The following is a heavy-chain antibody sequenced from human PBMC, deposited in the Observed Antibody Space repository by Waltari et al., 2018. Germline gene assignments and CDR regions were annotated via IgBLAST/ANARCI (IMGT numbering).Heavy chain of an antibody. J-gene: IGHJ4*02. V-gene: IGHV5-51*01. CDR2: IYPGDSET. Sequence: EVQLVQSGVEVKKPGVSLKISGLGPGYKFYSYWIAWVRPVPGKGLAWVVIIYPGDSETRYSPSFQGQVTMSVDKSATTAYLQWTNMKASDTAMYYCARQSRSSDWYDYWGQGTLITVSS. D-gene: IGHD3-9*01. CDR3: ARQSRSSDWYDY. CDR1: GYKFYSYW.